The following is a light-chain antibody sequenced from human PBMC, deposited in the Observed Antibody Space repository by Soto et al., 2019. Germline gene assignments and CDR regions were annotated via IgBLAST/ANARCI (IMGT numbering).Light chain of an antibody. CDR1: QDINTF. Sequence: DIQMTQSPSSLSASVGDRVTVTCQASQDINTFLNWYQQKPGKAPKLLIYDASDLEAGGPSRFSGGGTGTYFTFSITSQQPQEIGTYNCQPYHNRLLTFGGGTQVQIK. CDR2: DAS. V-gene: IGKV1-33*01. J-gene: IGKJ4*01. CDR3: QPYHNRLLT.